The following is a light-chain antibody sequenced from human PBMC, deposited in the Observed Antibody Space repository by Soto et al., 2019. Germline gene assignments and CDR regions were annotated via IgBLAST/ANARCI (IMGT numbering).Light chain of an antibody. CDR1: ISDVGGYNY. J-gene: IGLJ1*01. V-gene: IGLV2-14*01. Sequence: QSVLAQPASVSGSPGQSITISCTGTISDVGGYNYVSWYQHHPGKAPKLMIYEVSDRPSGVSNRFSGSKSGNTASLTISGLQAEDEADYYCSSYTSGSTIYLFGTGTKVTVL. CDR2: EVS. CDR3: SSYTSGSTIYL.